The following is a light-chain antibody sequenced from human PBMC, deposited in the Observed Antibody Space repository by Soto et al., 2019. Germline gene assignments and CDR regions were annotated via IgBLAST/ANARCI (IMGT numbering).Light chain of an antibody. Sequence: QSVLTQPASVSGSPGQSITISCTGTSSDVGTYNLFSWYQQLPGKAPKLIIYEVTKRPSGVSNRFSGSKSGNTASLTVSGLQAEDESDYYCCSYAGSSYVFGTGTKVTVL. V-gene: IGLV2-23*02. J-gene: IGLJ1*01. CDR1: SSDVGTYNL. CDR2: EVT. CDR3: CSYAGSSYV.